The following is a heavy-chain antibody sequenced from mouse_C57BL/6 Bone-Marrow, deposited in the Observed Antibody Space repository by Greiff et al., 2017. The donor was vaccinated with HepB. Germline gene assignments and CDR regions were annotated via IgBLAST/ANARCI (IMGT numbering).Heavy chain of an antibody. CDR1: GFTFSDYY. Sequence: EVQVVESGGGLVQPGGSLKLSCAASGFTFSDYYMYWVRQTPEKRLEWVAYISNGGGSTYYPDTVKGRFTISRDNAKNTLYLQMSRLKSEDTAMYYCARERKFITTVGYAMDYWGQGTSVTVSS. CDR3: ARERKFITTVGYAMDY. J-gene: IGHJ4*01. D-gene: IGHD1-1*01. CDR2: ISNGGGST. V-gene: IGHV5-12*01.